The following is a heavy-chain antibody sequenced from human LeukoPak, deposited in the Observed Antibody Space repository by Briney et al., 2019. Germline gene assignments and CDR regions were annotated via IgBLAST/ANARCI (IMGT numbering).Heavy chain of an antibody. Sequence: ASVKVSCKASGYTFISYGISWVRQAPGQGLEWVGCITTYNGNTKYAEKFQDIVTMTTDTSSDTVYMELRSLTFDNTAVYYCARDRFFGSRASYDRDAFDIWGQGTVVTVSS. J-gene: IGHJ3*02. CDR2: ITTYNGNT. CDR3: ARDRFFGSRASYDRDAFDI. CDR1: GYTFISYG. V-gene: IGHV1-18*01. D-gene: IGHD3-16*01.